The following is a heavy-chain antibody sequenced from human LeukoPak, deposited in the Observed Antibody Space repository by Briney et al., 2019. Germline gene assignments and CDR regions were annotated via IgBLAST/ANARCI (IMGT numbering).Heavy chain of an antibody. D-gene: IGHD4-17*01. J-gene: IGHJ6*03. CDR3: ASARYGDSYMDV. CDR2: ISSSSSYI. CDR1: GFTFSTYS. Sequence: GGSLRLSCAASGFTFSTYSMAWVRQAPGKGLEWVSYISSSSSYIYYADSVKGRFTISRDNAKNSLYLQMNSLRAEDTAVYYCASARYGDSYMDVWGKGTTVTVSS. V-gene: IGHV3-21*05.